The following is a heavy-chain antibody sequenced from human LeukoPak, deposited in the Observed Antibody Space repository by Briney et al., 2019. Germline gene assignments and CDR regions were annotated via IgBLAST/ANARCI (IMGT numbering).Heavy chain of an antibody. CDR3: ARQPEGTWFDP. CDR2: IYPGDSDT. D-gene: IGHD1-1*01. CDR1: GYSFGNYW. J-gene: IGHJ5*02. Sequence: GESLKISCKGSGYSFGNYWIAWVRQMPGKGLEWMGIIYPGDSDTRYSPSFQGQVTISVDKSISTAYLQWSSLKASDTAMYYCARQPEGTWFDPWGQGTLVTVSS. V-gene: IGHV5-51*01.